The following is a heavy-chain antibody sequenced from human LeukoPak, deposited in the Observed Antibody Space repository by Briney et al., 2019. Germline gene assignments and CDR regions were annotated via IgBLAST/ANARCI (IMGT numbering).Heavy chain of an antibody. CDR2: THTSGST. V-gene: IGHV4-61*02. J-gene: IGHJ4*02. Sequence: PSETLSLTCTVSGGSVSSGSYYWTWIRQPAGKGLEWIGRTHTSGSTNYNPSLKSRVTMSVDTSKDQFSLKLSSVTAADTAVYYCARGRWKAGMDTPYYFDYWGQGTLVTVSS. D-gene: IGHD5-18*01. CDR3: ARGRWKAGMDTPYYFDY. CDR1: GGSVSSGSYY.